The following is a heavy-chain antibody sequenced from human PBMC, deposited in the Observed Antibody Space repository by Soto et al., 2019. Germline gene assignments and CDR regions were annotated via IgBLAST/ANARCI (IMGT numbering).Heavy chain of an antibody. CDR2: IYYSGST. V-gene: IGHV4-31*03. CDR3: ARAGIDFWSGSTPRWFDP. CDR1: GGSISSGGYY. J-gene: IGHJ5*02. D-gene: IGHD3-3*01. Sequence: PSATLSLTCTVSGGSISSGGYYWSWIRQHPGKGLEWIGYIYYSGSTYYNPSLKSRVTISVDTSKNQFSLKLSSVTAADTAVYYCARAGIDFWSGSTPRWFDPWGQGTLVTVSS.